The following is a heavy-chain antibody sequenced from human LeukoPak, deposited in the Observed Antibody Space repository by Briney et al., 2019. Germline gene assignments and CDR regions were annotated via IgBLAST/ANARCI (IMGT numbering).Heavy chain of an antibody. J-gene: IGHJ4*02. Sequence: GGSLRLSCAASGFTFSTYAMSWVRQAPGKGMEWVAGITGNTGNTYHADSVKGRFTISRDNSKNTLFLQMNSLRAEDTAVYYCAKDQYCTSTSCYVGYWGQGTLVTVSS. CDR1: GFTFSTYA. CDR2: ITGNTGNT. D-gene: IGHD2-2*01. CDR3: AKDQYCTSTSCYVGY. V-gene: IGHV3-23*01.